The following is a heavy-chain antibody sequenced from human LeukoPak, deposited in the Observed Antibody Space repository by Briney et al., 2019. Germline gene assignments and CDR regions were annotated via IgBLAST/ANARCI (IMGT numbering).Heavy chain of an antibody. V-gene: IGHV4-59*01. CDR1: GGSISSYY. D-gene: IGHD2-21*02. CDR2: IYYSGST. J-gene: IGHJ4*02. CDR3: ARDPGSSGFSHDYYFDY. Sequence: SETLSLTCTVSGGSISSYYWSWIRQPPGKGLEWIGYIYYSGSTNYNPSLKSRVTISVDTSKNQFSLKLSSVTAADTAVYYCARDPGSSGFSHDYYFDYWGQGTLVTVSS.